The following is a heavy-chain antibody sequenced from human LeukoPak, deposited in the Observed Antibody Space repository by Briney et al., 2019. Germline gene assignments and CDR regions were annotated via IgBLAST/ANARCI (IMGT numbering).Heavy chain of an antibody. V-gene: IGHV3-21*01. CDR1: GFDFSTYA. J-gene: IGHJ5*02. CDR3: SRDRLGGLDL. Sequence: GGSLRLSCAASGFDFSTYAINWVRQAPGKGLEWVSSNIFYGDSVKGRFTISRDNAKNSVYLQMNSLRPEDTAVYYCSRDRLGGLDLWGQGTLVTVSS. CDR2: NI. D-gene: IGHD5-12*01.